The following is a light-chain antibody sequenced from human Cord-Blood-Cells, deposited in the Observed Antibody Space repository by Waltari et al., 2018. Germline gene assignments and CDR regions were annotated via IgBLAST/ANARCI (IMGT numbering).Light chain of an antibody. CDR1: QSISSY. J-gene: IGKJ2*03. Sequence: DLQIPQSPSSLSASVGDRVTITCRASQSISSYLNWYQQKPGKAPKLLIYAASSVQSGVPPRFSGIGSGTDFTLTISSLQPEDFATYYCQQSYSTPRSFGQGTKLEIK. V-gene: IGKV1-39*01. CDR3: QQSYSTPRS. CDR2: AAS.